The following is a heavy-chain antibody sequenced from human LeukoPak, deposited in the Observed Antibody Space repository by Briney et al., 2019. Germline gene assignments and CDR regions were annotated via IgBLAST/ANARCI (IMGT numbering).Heavy chain of an antibody. CDR1: GFTFSYHW. CDR3: AKDSYSKGDY. CDR2: IKNDGTVK. V-gene: IGHV3-7*01. Sequence: GGSLRPSCAASGFTFSYHWMTWVRQAPGKGLEWVANIKNDGTVKNYVDSVKGRFTISRDNAKNSLYLQMNSLRAEDTAVYYCAKDSYSKGDYWGQGVLVTVSS. J-gene: IGHJ4*02. D-gene: IGHD6-13*01.